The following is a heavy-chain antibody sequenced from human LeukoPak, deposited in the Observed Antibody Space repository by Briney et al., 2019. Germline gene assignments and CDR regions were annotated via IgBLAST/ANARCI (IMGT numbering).Heavy chain of an antibody. J-gene: IGHJ4*02. Sequence: SETLSLTCTVSGVSISNWIYYWGWIRQSPGKGLDWIGSIYSNGLIYYNPSLKSRVTISVDTSKSQVSLKVTSMTAADTAAYYCARAIYQEDYFDFWGQGSLDTVSS. CDR2: IYSNGLI. CDR1: GVSISNWIYY. D-gene: IGHD2-2*01. V-gene: IGHV4-39*01. CDR3: ARAIYQEDYFDF.